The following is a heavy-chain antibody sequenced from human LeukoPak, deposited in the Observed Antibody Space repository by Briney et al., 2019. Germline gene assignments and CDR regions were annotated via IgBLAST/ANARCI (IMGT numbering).Heavy chain of an antibody. D-gene: IGHD5-18*01. J-gene: IGHJ4*02. V-gene: IGHV3-11*04. Sequence: PGGSLRLSCAASGFTFSDYYMNWIRQAPGKGLEWVSYISSSGSTIYYADSVKGRFTISRDNAKNSLYLQMNSLRDEDTAVYYCARDNGYSYDYDYWGQGTLVTVSS. CDR1: GFTFSDYY. CDR3: ARDNGYSYDYDY. CDR2: ISSSGSTI.